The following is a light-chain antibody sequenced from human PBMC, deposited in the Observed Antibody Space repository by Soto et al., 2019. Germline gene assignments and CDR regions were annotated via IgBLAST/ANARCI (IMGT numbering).Light chain of an antibody. CDR2: TAS. CDR1: QNIESN. CDR3: QQCNNWPPLT. J-gene: IGKJ4*01. V-gene: IGKV3-15*01. Sequence: DIVMTQSPVTLSVSPGESATLSCRASQNIESNLAWYQQKPGQSPRLLIYTASTRVSGIPARFSGSGYGTEFTLTISSLQSEDSAVYYCQQCNNWPPLTFGGGTKVEIK.